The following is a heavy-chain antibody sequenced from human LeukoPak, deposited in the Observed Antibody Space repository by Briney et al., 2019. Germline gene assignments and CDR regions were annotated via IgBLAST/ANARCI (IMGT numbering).Heavy chain of an antibody. J-gene: IGHJ5*02. D-gene: IGHD3-10*01. CDR1: GGSFSGHY. V-gene: IGHV4-59*11. CDR2: IYYTGST. Sequence: SETLSLTCAVYGGSFSGHYWTWIRQPPGKGLEWIGCIYYTGSTNYNPSLNSRVTISVGTSKKQFSLKLSSVTAADTAVYYCARRYYPVGFDPWGQGTLVTVSS. CDR3: ARRYYPVGFDP.